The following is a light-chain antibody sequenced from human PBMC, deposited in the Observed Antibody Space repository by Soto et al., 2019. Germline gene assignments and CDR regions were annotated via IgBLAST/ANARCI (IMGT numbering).Light chain of an antibody. J-gene: IGKJ5*01. Sequence: EIVLTQSPATLSLSPWDRATLSCRASQSVGNYLTWYQQKPGQAPRLLIYDAFNRATGIPARFSGSGSGTDFTLTITSLEPEDFAVYYCQQRINSITFGQGTRLEIK. CDR3: QQRINSIT. V-gene: IGKV3-11*01. CDR2: DAF. CDR1: QSVGNY.